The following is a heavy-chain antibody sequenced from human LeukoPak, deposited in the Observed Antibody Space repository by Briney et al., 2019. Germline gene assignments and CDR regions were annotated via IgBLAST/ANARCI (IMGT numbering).Heavy chain of an antibody. CDR1: GGSISSGDYY. D-gene: IGHD1-26*01. Sequence: SETLSLTCTVSGGSISSGDYYWSWIRQPPGKGLEWIGYIYYSGSTYYNPSLKSRVTISVDTSKNQFSLKLSSVTAADTAVYYCARGWGELRENWFDPWGQGTLVTVSP. V-gene: IGHV4-30-4*08. CDR2: IYYSGST. J-gene: IGHJ5*02. CDR3: ARGWGELRENWFDP.